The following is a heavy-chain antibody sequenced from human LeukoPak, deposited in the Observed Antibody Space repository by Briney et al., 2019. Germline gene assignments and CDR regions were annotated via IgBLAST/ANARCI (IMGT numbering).Heavy chain of an antibody. CDR1: GYNFADYY. D-gene: IGHD5-12*01. CDR2: INSDTGDT. Sequence: GASVKVSCKAFGYNFADYYMHWVRQAPGQGLEWMGWINSDTGDTNYARRFQGRVTMTRDTSISTAYMDLSRLTSDDTAVYYCVRDATDSGARGYKYWGQGTLITVSS. CDR3: VRDATDSGARGYKY. V-gene: IGHV1-2*02. J-gene: IGHJ4*02.